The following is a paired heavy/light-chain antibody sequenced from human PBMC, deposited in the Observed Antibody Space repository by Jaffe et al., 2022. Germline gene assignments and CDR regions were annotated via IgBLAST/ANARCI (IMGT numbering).Heavy chain of an antibody. CDR2: IYFSGST. CDR3: ARSPMSTVFGVRQGYYFDY. D-gene: IGHD3-3*01. Sequence: QLQLQESGPGLVNPSETLSLTCTVSGGSISRTTHYWGWIRQPPGKGLEWIGTIYFSGSTYYNPSLKSRVTISVDTSKNQFSLKLSSVTATDTAMYYCARSPMSTVFGVRQGYYFDYWGQGTLVTVSS. J-gene: IGHJ4*02. CDR1: GGSISRTTHY. V-gene: IGHV4-39*01.
Light chain of an antibody. V-gene: IGLV2-23*02. Sequence: QSALTQPASVSGSPGQSITISCTGTSSDVGTYNLVSWYQQHPGKAPKLMIYEDNKRPSGLSNRFSGSKSGNTASLTISGLQAEDEADYYCCSYAGSTTFEVFGTGTQVTVL. J-gene: IGLJ1*01. CDR2: EDN. CDR1: SSDVGTYNL. CDR3: CSYAGSTTFEV.